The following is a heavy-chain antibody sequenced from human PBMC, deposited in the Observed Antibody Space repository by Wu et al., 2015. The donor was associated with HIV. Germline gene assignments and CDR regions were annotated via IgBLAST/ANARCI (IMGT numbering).Heavy chain of an antibody. CDR3: ARDSGYYVNAFDI. D-gene: IGHD3-10*02. CDR1: GGTFSSYA. Sequence: QVQLVQSGAEVKKPGSSVKVSCKASGGTFSSYAISWVRQAPGQGLEWMGWINPNSGGTNYAQKFQGRVTMTRDTSISTAYMELSRLKSDDTAVYYCARDSGYYVNAFDIWGQGTMVTVSS. J-gene: IGHJ3*02. V-gene: IGHV1-2*02. CDR2: INPNSGGT.